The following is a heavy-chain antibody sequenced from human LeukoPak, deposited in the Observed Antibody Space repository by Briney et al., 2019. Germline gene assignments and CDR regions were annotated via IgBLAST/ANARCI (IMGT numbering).Heavy chain of an antibody. D-gene: IGHD3-3*01. CDR1: GFTFSSYA. J-gene: IGHJ4*02. V-gene: IGHV3-30*04. CDR3: ARDTRSGYFVGVSYFDY. CDR2: ISYDGSNK. Sequence: GGSLRLSCAASGFTFSSYAMHWVRQAPGKGLEWVAVISYDGSNKYYADSVKGRFTISRDNSKNTLYLQMNSLRAEDTAVYYCARDTRSGYFVGVSYFDYWGQGTLVTVSS.